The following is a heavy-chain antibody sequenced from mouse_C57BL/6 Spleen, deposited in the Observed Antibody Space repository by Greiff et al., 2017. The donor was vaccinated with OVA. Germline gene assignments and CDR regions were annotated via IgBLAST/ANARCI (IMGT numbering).Heavy chain of an antibody. Sequence: EVMLVESGGGLVKPGGSLKLSCAASGFTFSSYAMSWVRQTPEKRLEWVATISDGGSYTYYPANVKGRFTISRDNAKNNLYLQMSHLKSEDTAMYYCARDLNYCYAMDYWGQGTSVTVSS. CDR1: GFTFSSYA. J-gene: IGHJ4*01. CDR3: ARDLNYCYAMDY. D-gene: IGHD2-1*01. CDR2: ISDGGSYT. V-gene: IGHV5-4*01.